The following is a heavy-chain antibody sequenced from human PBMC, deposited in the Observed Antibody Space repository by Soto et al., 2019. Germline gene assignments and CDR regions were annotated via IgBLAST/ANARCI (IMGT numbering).Heavy chain of an antibody. D-gene: IGHD1-26*01. J-gene: IGHJ4*02. Sequence: EAQLVESGGGLVQPGGSLRLSCAASGFTFSTYWMNWVRQAPGMGLEWLAIIRQDGTETHYVDSVKGRFTISRDNTKNSLFLQMNNLRAYDTAVYYCVGGEGWELDYWGQGTLVTVSS. CDR3: VGGEGWELDY. V-gene: IGHV3-7*03. CDR1: GFTFSTYW. CDR2: IRQDGTET.